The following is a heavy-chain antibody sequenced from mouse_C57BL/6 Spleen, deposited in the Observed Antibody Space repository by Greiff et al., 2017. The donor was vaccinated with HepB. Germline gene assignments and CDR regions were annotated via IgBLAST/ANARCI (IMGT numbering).Heavy chain of an antibody. Sequence: DVMLVESGGGLVKPGGSLKLSCAASGFTFSDYGMHWVRQAPEKGLEWVAYISSGSGTIYYADTVKGRFTISRDNAKNTLFLQMTSLRSEDTAMYYCARITTVREAMDYWGQGTSVTVSS. CDR3: ARITTVREAMDY. J-gene: IGHJ4*01. CDR1: GFTFSDYG. V-gene: IGHV5-17*01. CDR2: ISSGSGTI. D-gene: IGHD1-1*01.